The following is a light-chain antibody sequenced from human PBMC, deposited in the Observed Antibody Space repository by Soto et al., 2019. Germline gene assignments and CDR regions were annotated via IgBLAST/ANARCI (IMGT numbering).Light chain of an antibody. J-gene: IGKJ5*01. V-gene: IGKV3-15*01. CDR1: QSLGSD. CDR3: QQYDSWPIT. Sequence: EIVMTQSPATLSVSPGEGATLSCRASQSLGSDLAWYQQTPGQAPRLLIYGAFTRATGIPARFSGSGSGTEFTLTISSLQSEDFAIYYCQQYDSWPITLGQGTRLEI. CDR2: GAF.